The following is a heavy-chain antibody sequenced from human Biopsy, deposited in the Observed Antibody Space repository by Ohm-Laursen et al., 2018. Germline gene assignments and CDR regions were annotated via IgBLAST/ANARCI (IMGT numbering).Heavy chain of an antibody. CDR1: SGSISSYY. D-gene: IGHD6-19*01. V-gene: IGHV4-59*08. CDR3: ATTTMDTSGWYGNYFDS. Sequence: SETLSLTCTVSSGSISSYYWSWIRQPPGKGLEWIGYTSYSGNTNYNPSLKSRVTMSVDTSKNQFSLKVYSVTAADTAIYYCATTTMDTSGWYGNYFDSWGQGALVTVSS. CDR2: TSYSGNT. J-gene: IGHJ4*02.